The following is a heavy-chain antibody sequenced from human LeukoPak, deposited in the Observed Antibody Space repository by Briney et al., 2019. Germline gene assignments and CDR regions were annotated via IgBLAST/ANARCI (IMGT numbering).Heavy chain of an antibody. D-gene: IGHD3-10*01. CDR1: GFTFSSYW. Sequence: GGSLRLSCAASGFTFSSYWMSWVRQAPGKGLEWVANIKQDGSEKYYVDSVKGRFTISRDNAKNSLYLQMNSLRAEDTAVSYCAREEGSGGYYHGMDVWGKGTTVTVSS. V-gene: IGHV3-7*03. J-gene: IGHJ6*04. CDR2: IKQDGSEK. CDR3: AREEGSGGYYHGMDV.